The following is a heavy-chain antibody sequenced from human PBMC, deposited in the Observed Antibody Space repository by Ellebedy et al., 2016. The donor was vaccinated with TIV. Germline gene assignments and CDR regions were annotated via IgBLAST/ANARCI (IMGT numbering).Heavy chain of an antibody. CDR2: INPNGGGT. J-gene: IGHJ6*02. CDR3: ARDPNRSFRYHGMDV. Sequence: AASVKVSCKASGYTFNDYYIHWVRQAPGQGLEWMGWINPNGGGTIYAQKFQDRVTVTRDTSIKTAYLALSRLKSDATAIYFCARDPNRSFRYHGMDVWGQGTAVTVSS. D-gene: IGHD3-16*02. V-gene: IGHV1-2*02. CDR1: GYTFNDYY.